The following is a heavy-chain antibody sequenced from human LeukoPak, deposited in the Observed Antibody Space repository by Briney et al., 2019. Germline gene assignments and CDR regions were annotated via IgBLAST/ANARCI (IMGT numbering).Heavy chain of an antibody. CDR1: GGSISSGGYS. CDR3: ARVHWLEPQKGGFDY. Sequence: SETLSLTCAVSGGSISSGGYSWSWIWQPPGTGLEWIGYIYHSGSTYYNPSLKSRVTISVDRSKNQFSLKLSSVTAADTAVYYCARVHWLEPQKGGFDYWGQGTLVTVSS. CDR2: IYHSGST. V-gene: IGHV4-30-2*01. J-gene: IGHJ4*02. D-gene: IGHD3-16*01.